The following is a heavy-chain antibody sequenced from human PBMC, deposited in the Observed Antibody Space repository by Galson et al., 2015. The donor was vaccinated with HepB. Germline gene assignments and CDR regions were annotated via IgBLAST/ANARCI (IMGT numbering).Heavy chain of an antibody. CDR2: IYPGDSDT. V-gene: IGHV5-51*01. CDR3: ARHRDGRNWYDYYYGMDV. J-gene: IGHJ6*02. Sequence: QSGAEVKQPGQSLKISCKGSGYSFITNWVAWVRQRPGKGLEWMGIIYPGDSDTRYSPSFNGQVTISVDKSISTAYLQWNTLKASDTAMYYCARHRDGRNWYDYYYGMDVWGQGTTVTVSS. CDR1: GYSFITNW. D-gene: IGHD1-14*01.